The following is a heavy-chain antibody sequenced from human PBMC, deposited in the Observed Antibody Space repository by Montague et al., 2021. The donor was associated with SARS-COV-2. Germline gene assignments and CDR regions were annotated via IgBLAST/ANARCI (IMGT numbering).Heavy chain of an antibody. D-gene: IGHD3-16*01. CDR1: GFPFIRYS. CDR3: ARGFRGAYYYGMDV. Sequence: SLSLSFSASGFPFIRYSMPWFRPSPGNVLEWLSFISSDGSTKYSAYSVKGRFTISRDNSKNTLYLPMNSLRAEDTAVYYCARGFRGAYYYGMDVWCQGTTVTVSS. J-gene: IGHJ6*02. CDR2: ISSDGSTK. V-gene: IGHV3-30-3*01.